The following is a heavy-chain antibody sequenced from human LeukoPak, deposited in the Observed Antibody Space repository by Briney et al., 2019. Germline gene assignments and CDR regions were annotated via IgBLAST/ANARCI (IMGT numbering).Heavy chain of an antibody. CDR1: GYTLTELS. V-gene: IGHV1-24*01. Sequence: ASVKVSCKVSGYTLTELSMHWVRQAPGKGLEWMGGFDPEDDETIYAQKFQGRVTMTEDTSTDTAYMELSSLRSEDTAVYYCATLYCSSTSCSAFDIWGQGTMVTVSS. CDR2: FDPEDDET. J-gene: IGHJ3*02. D-gene: IGHD2-2*01. CDR3: ATLYCSSTSCSAFDI.